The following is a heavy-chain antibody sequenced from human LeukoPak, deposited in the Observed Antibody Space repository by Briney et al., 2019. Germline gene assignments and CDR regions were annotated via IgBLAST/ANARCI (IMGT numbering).Heavy chain of an antibody. CDR1: GSTFDDYA. J-gene: IGHJ6*03. CDR2: ISWNSGSI. Sequence: PGGSLRLSCAASGSTFDDYAMHWVRQAPGKGLEWVSGISWNSGSIGYADSVKGRFTISRDNSKNTLYLQMNSLRAEDTAVYYCAKGRVCSGGSCYSEDYYYYYMDVWGKGTTVTVSS. V-gene: IGHV3-9*01. CDR3: AKGRVCSGGSCYSEDYYYYYMDV. D-gene: IGHD2-15*01.